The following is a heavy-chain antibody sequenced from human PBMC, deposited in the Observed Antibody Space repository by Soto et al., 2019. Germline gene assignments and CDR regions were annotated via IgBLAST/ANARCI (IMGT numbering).Heavy chain of an antibody. D-gene: IGHD1-20*01. V-gene: IGHV3-66*03. J-gene: IGHJ5*02. CDR1: GFSVANNY. CDR2: TVISGGT. CDR3: ARDDRITGIVADIDL. Sequence: PGGSLRLSCAASGFSVANNYMIWVRQPPGKGLEWVSTTVISGGTNYAGSVKGRFTISRDTSKNTLFLQMDSLDTEDTGVYYCARDDRITGIVADIDLWGRGTLVTVSS.